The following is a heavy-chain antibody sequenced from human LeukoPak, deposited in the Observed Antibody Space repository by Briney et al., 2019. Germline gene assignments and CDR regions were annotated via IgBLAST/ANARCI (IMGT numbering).Heavy chain of an antibody. D-gene: IGHD3-3*01. CDR1: GGTFSSYA. CDR2: IIPILGIA. Sequence: SVKVSCKASGGTFSSYAISWVRQAPGQGLEWMGRIIPILGIANYAQKFQGRVTMTRDTSISTAYMELSRLRSDDTAVYYCASRTGLRFLEWLPFDYWGQGTLVTVSS. CDR3: ASRTGLRFLEWLPFDY. V-gene: IGHV1-69*04. J-gene: IGHJ4*02.